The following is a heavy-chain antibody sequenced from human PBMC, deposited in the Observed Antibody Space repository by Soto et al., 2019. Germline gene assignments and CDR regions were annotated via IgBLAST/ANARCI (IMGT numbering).Heavy chain of an antibody. Sequence: QVQLVESGGGVVQPGRSLRLSCAASGFTFSSYGMHWVRQAPGKGLEWVGVISYDGSNKYYADSVKGRFTISRDNSKNTLYLQMNSLRAEDTAVYYCAKLAITMIVVVSKEVDVWGQGTTVTVSS. D-gene: IGHD3-22*01. CDR2: ISYDGSNK. J-gene: IGHJ6*02. CDR3: AKLAITMIVVVSKEVDV. V-gene: IGHV3-30*18. CDR1: GFTFSSYG.